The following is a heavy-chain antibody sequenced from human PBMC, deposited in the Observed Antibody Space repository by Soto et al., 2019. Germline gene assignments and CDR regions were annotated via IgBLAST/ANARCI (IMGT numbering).Heavy chain of an antibody. Sequence: VSCKASGGTFISYAISWVRQAPGQGLEWMGGIIPIFGTANYAQKFQGRVTITADESTSTAYMELSSLRSEETAVYYCARDTCSSTSCSSGYYYYYGMDVWGQGTTVTVSS. CDR3: ARDTCSSTSCSSGYYYYYGMDV. CDR1: GGTFISYA. J-gene: IGHJ6*02. CDR2: IIPIFGTA. V-gene: IGHV1-69*01. D-gene: IGHD2-2*01.